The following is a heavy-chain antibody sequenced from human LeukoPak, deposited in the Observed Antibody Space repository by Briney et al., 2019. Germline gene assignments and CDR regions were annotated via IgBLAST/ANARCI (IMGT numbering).Heavy chain of an antibody. CDR1: GFTFSTYW. CDR2: LSPDGSTS. J-gene: IGHJ4*02. Sequence: PGGSLRLSCAASGFTFSTYWMHWGRQAPGKGLVWVSRLSPDGSTSIYADSVKGRFTVSRDNAKNTLYLEMNTLRADDTAVYYCTRSPSLGGNYWGFDYWGQGTLVTVTS. CDR3: TRSPSLGGNYWGFDY. V-gene: IGHV3-74*01. D-gene: IGHD1-26*01.